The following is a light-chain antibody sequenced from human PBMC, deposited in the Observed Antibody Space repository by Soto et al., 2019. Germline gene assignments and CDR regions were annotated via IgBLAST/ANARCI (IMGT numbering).Light chain of an antibody. CDR2: EVS. CDR3: SSYTTGSTWV. J-gene: IGLJ3*02. Sequence: QSVLTQPASVSGSPGQSITISCTGTSSDVGAYNYVSWYQQHPDKAPKLMIYEVSNRPSGVSNRFSGSKSGNTASLTISGLQAEDEADYYCSSYTTGSTWVFGGGTKVTVL. CDR1: SSDVGAYNY. V-gene: IGLV2-14*01.